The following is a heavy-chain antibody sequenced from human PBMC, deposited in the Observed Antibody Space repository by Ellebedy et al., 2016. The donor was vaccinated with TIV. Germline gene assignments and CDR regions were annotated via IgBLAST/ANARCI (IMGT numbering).Heavy chain of an antibody. CDR3: ARGGTMGEYRFFDS. CDR2: INPKSGNT. Sequence: AASVKVSCKASGGTFSSYAISWVRQASGQGLEWMGWINPKSGNTGCAQKFQGRVTMTRNTPINTAYLHLTSLTSDDAAVYYCARGGTMGEYRFFDSWGQGTLVIVSS. V-gene: IGHV1-8*02. D-gene: IGHD1-14*01. CDR1: GGTFSSYA. J-gene: IGHJ5*01.